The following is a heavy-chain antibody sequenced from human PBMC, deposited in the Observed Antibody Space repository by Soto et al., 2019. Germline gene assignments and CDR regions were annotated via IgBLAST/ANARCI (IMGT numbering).Heavy chain of an antibody. V-gene: IGHV5-10-1*01. D-gene: IGHD5-12*01. Sequence: GESLKISCKGSGYSFAGYWITWVRQKPGKGLEWMGRIDPSDSQTYYSPSFRGHVTISVTKSITTVFLQWSSLRASDTAMYYCARQIYDSDPGPNFPSYFDSCGQGTPLTGS. CDR1: GYSFAGYW. J-gene: IGHJ4*02. CDR3: ARQIYDSDPGPNFPSYFDS. CDR2: IDPSDSQT.